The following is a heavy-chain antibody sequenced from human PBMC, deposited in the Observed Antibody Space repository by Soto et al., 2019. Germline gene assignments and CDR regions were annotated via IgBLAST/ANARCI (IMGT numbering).Heavy chain of an antibody. D-gene: IGHD3-3*01. Sequence: PSETLSLTCTVSGGSISSSSYYWGWIRQPPGKGLEWIGSIYYSGSTCYNPSLKSRVTISVDTSKNQFSLKLSSVTAADTAVYYCARPGSTISDNWFDPWGQGTLVTVSS. J-gene: IGHJ5*02. V-gene: IGHV4-39*01. CDR1: GGSISSSSYY. CDR3: ARPGSTISDNWFDP. CDR2: IYYSGST.